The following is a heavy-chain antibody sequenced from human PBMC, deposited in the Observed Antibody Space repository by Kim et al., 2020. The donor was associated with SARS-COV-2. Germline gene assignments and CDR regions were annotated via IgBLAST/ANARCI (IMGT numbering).Heavy chain of an antibody. CDR1: GYSFTSYW. CDR3: ASNYGSGRITPNDAFDI. Sequence: GESLKISCKGSGYSFTSYWISWVRQMPGKGLEWMGRIDPSDSYTNYSPSFQGHVTISADKSISTAYLQWSSLKASDTAMYYCASNYGSGRITPNDAFDIWGQGTMVTVSS. CDR2: IDPSDSYT. J-gene: IGHJ3*02. V-gene: IGHV5-10-1*01. D-gene: IGHD3-10*01.